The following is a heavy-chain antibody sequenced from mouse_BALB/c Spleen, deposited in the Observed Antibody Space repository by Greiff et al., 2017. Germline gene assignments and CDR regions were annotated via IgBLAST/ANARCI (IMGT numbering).Heavy chain of an antibody. CDR3: ARYRWARFDD. CDR1: GFAFSSYD. J-gene: IGHJ2*01. D-gene: IGHD2-3*01. V-gene: IGHV5-9*03. Sequence: EVKLVESGGGLVKPGGSLKLSCAASGFAFSSYDMSWVRQTPEKRLEWVATISSGGGNTYYPDSVKGRFTISRDNAKNNLYLQMSSLRSEDTALYYCARYRWARFDDWGQGTTLTVSS. CDR2: ISSGGGNT.